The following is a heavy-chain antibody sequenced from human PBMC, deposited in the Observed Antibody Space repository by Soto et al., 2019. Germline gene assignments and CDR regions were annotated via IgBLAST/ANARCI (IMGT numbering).Heavy chain of an antibody. CDR1: GFTFSSCA. J-gene: IGHJ4*02. D-gene: IGHD4-4*01. CDR3: VKARRGGCNSVGFDY. V-gene: IGHV3-64D*08. Sequence: EVQVVESGGGLVQPGGSLRLSCSASGFTFSSCAMHWVRQAPGKGLEYVSVISNNGGNTYYADSVKGRFNISRDNSKNTLYLQMSSLRAEDTAVYYCVKARRGGCNSVGFDYWGQGTLVTVSS. CDR2: ISNNGGNT.